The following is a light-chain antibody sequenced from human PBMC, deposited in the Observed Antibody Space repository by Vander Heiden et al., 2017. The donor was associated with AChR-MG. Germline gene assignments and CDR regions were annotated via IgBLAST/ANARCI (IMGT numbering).Light chain of an antibody. CDR2: DKN. CDR3: NSRDSSGNHVV. Sequence: SAVSVALGQTVRITCQGDSLRSYYASWYQRKPGQAPVLVIYDKNNRPSGIPDRFSGSSSGNTASLTITGAQAEDEADYYCNSRDSSGNHVVFGGGTKLTVL. J-gene: IGLJ2*01. CDR1: SLRSYY. V-gene: IGLV3-19*01.